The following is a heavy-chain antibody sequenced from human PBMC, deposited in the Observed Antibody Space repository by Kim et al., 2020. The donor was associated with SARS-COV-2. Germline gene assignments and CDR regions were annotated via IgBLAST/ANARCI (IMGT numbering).Heavy chain of an antibody. Sequence: GGSLRLSCTASGFTVSSNYMNWVRQAPGKGLEWVSVIYSGGSTYYADSVKGRFTISRDNSKNTLYLQMNSLRAEDTAVYYCARVSAPPAYCSGGSCYSYYGMDVWGQGTTAIVSS. D-gene: IGHD2-15*01. CDR2: IYSGGST. J-gene: IGHJ6*02. CDR3: ARVSAPPAYCSGGSCYSYYGMDV. CDR1: GFTVSSNY. V-gene: IGHV3-53*01.